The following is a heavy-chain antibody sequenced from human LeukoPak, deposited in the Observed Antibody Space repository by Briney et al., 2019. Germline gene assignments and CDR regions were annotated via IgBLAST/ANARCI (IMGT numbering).Heavy chain of an antibody. J-gene: IGHJ4*02. CDR1: SGSFSGYY. Sequence: SETLSLTCAVYSGSFSGYYWSWIRQPPGKGLEWIGEINHSGSTNYNPSLKSRVTISVDTSKNQFSLKLSSVTAADTAVYYCARPYSGSYLYWGQGTLVTVSS. CDR2: INHSGST. D-gene: IGHD1-26*01. V-gene: IGHV4-34*01. CDR3: ARPYSGSYLY.